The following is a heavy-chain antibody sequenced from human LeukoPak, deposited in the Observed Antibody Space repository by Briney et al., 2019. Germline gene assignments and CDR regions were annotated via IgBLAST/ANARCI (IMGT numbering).Heavy chain of an antibody. Sequence: ASQTLSLTCTVSGGSISSGDYYWSWLRQPPGKGLEWIGYIYYSGSTYYNPSLKSRVTISVDTSKNQFSLKLSSVTAADTAVYYCARGRLLWFGELLYPYEFDYWGQGTPVTVSS. CDR3: ARGRLLWFGELLYPYEFDY. J-gene: IGHJ4*02. CDR2: IYYSGST. D-gene: IGHD3-10*01. CDR1: GGSISSGDYY. V-gene: IGHV4-30-4*01.